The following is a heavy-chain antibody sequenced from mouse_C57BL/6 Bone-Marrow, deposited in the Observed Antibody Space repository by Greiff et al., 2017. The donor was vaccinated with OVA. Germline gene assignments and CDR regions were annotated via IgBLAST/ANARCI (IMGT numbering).Heavy chain of an antibody. J-gene: IGHJ2*01. CDR3: ARSNPDYSNYVCD. CDR1: GYTFTSYW. D-gene: IGHD2-5*01. V-gene: IGHV1-61*01. CDR2: IYPSDSET. Sequence: QVQLQQPGAELVRPGSSVKLSCKASGYTFTSYWMDWVKQRPGQGLEWIGNIYPSDSETHYNQKFKDKATLTVDKSSSTAYMQLSSLTSEDSAVYYWARSNPDYSNYVCDWGQGTTLTVSS.